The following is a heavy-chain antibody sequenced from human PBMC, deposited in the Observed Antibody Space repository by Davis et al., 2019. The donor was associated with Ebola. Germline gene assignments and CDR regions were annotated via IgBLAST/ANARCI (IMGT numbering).Heavy chain of an antibody. D-gene: IGHD6-13*01. Sequence: GGSLRLSCAASGFTFSDYYMSWIRQAPGKGLEWVSYISSSSSYTNYADSVKGRFTISRDNAQNSLNLHMNSLRAEDTAVYYCARGDRQLDFDYWGQGTTVTVSS. CDR3: ARGDRQLDFDY. J-gene: IGHJ4*03. CDR2: ISSSSSYT. CDR1: GFTFSDYY. V-gene: IGHV3-11*06.